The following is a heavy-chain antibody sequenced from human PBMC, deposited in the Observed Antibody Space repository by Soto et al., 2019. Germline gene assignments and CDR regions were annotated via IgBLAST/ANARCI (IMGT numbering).Heavy chain of an antibody. V-gene: IGHV4-31*03. J-gene: IGHJ6*03. Sequence: SETLSLTCTVSGGSISSGGYYWSWIRQHPGKGLEWIGYIYYSGSTYYNPSLKSRVTISVDTSKNQFSLKLSSVTAADTAVYYCARDLGDPYDILTGSDYMDVWGKGTTVTVSS. CDR2: IYYSGST. D-gene: IGHD3-9*01. CDR1: GGSISSGGYY. CDR3: ARDLGDPYDILTGSDYMDV.